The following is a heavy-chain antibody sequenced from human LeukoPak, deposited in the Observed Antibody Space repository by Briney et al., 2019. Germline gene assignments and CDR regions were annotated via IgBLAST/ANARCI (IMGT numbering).Heavy chain of an antibody. CDR1: GFTFSSYW. Sequence: GGSLRLSCAASGFTFSSYWMNWARQAPGKGLEWVASINHNGNVNYYVDSVKGRFTISRDNAKNSLYLQMSDLRAEDTAVYYCARDGSEWSRDLWGQGTLVTVSS. CDR3: ARDGSEWSRDL. V-gene: IGHV3-7*01. CDR2: INHNGNVN. J-gene: IGHJ5*02. D-gene: IGHD2-15*01.